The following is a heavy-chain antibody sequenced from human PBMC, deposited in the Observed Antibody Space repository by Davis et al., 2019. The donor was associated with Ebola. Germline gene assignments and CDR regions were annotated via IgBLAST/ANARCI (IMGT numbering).Heavy chain of an antibody. V-gene: IGHV4-30-4*08. D-gene: IGHD1-1*01. CDR2: IYYSGST. Sequence: LRLSCTVSGGSISSGDYYWSWIRQPPGKGLEWIGYIYYSGSTYYNPSLKSRVTISVDTSKNQFSLKLSSVTAADTAVYYCAATGTGYYYYGMDVWGQGTTVTVSS. J-gene: IGHJ6*02. CDR3: AATGTGYYYYGMDV. CDR1: GGSISSGDYY.